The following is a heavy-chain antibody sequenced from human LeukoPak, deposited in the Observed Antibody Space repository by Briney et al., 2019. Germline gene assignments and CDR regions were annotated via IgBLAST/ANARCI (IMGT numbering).Heavy chain of an antibody. J-gene: IGHJ4*02. V-gene: IGHV3-48*03. CDR2: ISSSGKTI. Sequence: GGSLRLSCAASGFTFSTYEMNWVRQAPGKGLEWISYISSSGKTIYYADSVKGRFTISRHNAKNSLYLQMNSLRAEDTAVYYCARAIFGNIAVAGEPSRDYWGQGTLVTVSS. CDR3: ARAIFGNIAVAGEPSRDY. D-gene: IGHD6-19*01. CDR1: GFTFSTYE.